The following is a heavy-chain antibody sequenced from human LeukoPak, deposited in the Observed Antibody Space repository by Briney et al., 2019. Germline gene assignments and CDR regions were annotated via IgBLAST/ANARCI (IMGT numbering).Heavy chain of an antibody. CDR3: ARALYSSSWSRGLYYYYYMDV. CDR2: IIPIFGTA. J-gene: IGHJ6*03. D-gene: IGHD6-13*01. Sequence: AASVKVSCKASGGTFSSYAISWVRQAPGQGLEWMGGIIPIFGTANYAQKFQGRVTITADKSTSTAYMELSSLRSEDTAVYYCARALYSSSWSRGLYYYYYMDVWRKGTTVTVSS. V-gene: IGHV1-69*06. CDR1: GGTFSSYA.